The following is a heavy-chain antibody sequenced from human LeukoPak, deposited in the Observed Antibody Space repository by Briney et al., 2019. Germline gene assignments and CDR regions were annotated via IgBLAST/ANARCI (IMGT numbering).Heavy chain of an antibody. CDR3: ARDQYDILTGYLYWYFDL. V-gene: IGHV3-33*08. D-gene: IGHD3-9*01. Sequence: GGSLRLSCAASGFTVSSNYMSWVRQAPGKGLEWVAVIWYDGSNKSYADSVKGRFTISRDNSKNTLYLQMNSLRAEDTAVYYCARDQYDILTGYLYWYFDLWGRGTLVTVSS. J-gene: IGHJ2*01. CDR1: GFTVSSNY. CDR2: IWYDGSNK.